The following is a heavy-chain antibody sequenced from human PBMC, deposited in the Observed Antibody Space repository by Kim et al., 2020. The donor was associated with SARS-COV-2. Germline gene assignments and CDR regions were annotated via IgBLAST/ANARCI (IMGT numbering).Heavy chain of an antibody. D-gene: IGHD6-19*01. Sequence: ADSVKGRFTTSRDNSKNTLYVQMNSLRAEDTAVYYCARVPIYSSGWDIDYWGRGTLVTVSS. J-gene: IGHJ4*02. V-gene: IGHV3-30*01. CDR3: ARVPIYSSGWDIDY.